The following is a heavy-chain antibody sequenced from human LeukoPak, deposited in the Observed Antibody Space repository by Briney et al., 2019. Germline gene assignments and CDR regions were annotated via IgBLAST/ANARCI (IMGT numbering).Heavy chain of an antibody. J-gene: IGHJ4*02. CDR2: ISGSGGST. V-gene: IGHV3-23*01. D-gene: IGHD4-17*01. CDR1: GSTFSSYA. Sequence: GGSLRLSCAASGSTFSSYAMSWVRQAPGKGLEWVSAISGSGGSTYYADSVKGRFTISRDNSKNTLYLQMNSLRAEDTAVYYCARGGYGDYEGFDYWGQGTLVTVSS. CDR3: ARGGYGDYEGFDY.